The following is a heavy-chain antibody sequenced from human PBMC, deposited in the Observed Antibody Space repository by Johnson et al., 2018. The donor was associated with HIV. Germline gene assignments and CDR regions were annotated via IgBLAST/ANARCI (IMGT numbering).Heavy chain of an antibody. CDR2: ISGSGGST. Sequence: VQLVESGGGLLQPAGSLRLSSPPSSFTFSIYDLPWVRPATGKGLEWVSAISGSGGSTYYADSVKGRFTISRDNSKNTRYLQMNSLRAGDSAVYYCARVGGSWMLDAFDIWGQGTVVTVSA. V-gene: IGHV3-23*04. CDR1: SFTFSIYD. D-gene: IGHD3-10*01. CDR3: ARVGGSWMLDAFDI. J-gene: IGHJ3*02.